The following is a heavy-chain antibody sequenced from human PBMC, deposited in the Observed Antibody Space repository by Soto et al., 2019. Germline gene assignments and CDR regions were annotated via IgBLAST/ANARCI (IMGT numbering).Heavy chain of an antibody. D-gene: IGHD6-6*01. J-gene: IGHJ4*02. CDR1: GYTFTSYG. Sequence: ASVKVSCKASGYTFTSYGISWVRQAPGQGLEWMGWISDYNGNTNYAQKLQGRVTMTTDTPTSTAYMELRSLRSDDTAVYYCARALGYRSSSPFDYWCQGTLVTVSS. CDR2: ISDYNGNT. CDR3: ARALGYRSSSPFDY. V-gene: IGHV1-18*04.